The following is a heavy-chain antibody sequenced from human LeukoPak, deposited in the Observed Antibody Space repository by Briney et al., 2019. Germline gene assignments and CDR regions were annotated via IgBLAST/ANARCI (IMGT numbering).Heavy chain of an antibody. Sequence: GGSLRLSCAASGFTFSSYGMHWVRQAPGKGLEWVAVIWYDGSNKYYADSVKGRFTISRDNSKNTLYVQMNSLRAEDTAVYYCAKGRRGDYYDSSGYFGYWGQGTLVTVSS. V-gene: IGHV3-33*06. CDR2: IWYDGSNK. J-gene: IGHJ4*02. CDR1: GFTFSSYG. D-gene: IGHD3-22*01. CDR3: AKGRRGDYYDSSGYFGY.